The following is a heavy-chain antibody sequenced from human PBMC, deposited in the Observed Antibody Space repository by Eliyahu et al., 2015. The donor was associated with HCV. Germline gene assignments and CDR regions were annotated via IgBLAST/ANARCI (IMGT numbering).Heavy chain of an antibody. CDR1: GGSVSSGSYY. CDR3: ARAPIYDILTGYYYFDY. Sequence: QVQLQESGPGLVKPSXTLSLTCTXXGGSVSSGSYYWSWXRQPPGKGLXWIXYIYYSGSTNYNPSLKSRVTISVDTXKNQFSLKLSSVTAADTAVYYCARAPIYDILTGYYYFDYWGQGTLVTVSS. J-gene: IGHJ4*02. CDR2: IYYSGST. D-gene: IGHD3-9*01. V-gene: IGHV4-61*01.